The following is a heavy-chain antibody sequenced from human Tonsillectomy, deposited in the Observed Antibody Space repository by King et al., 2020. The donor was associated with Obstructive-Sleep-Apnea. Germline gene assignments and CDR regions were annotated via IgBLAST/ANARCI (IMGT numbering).Heavy chain of an antibody. CDR2: IYPGDSGT. J-gene: IGHJ3*02. CDR3: SGPRAYYYDTSGYSPWHAFDI. Sequence: VQLVESGAEGKKPGESLKISCKGSGYSFTTYWICLVRQMPGEGLEWRGIIYPGDSGTRYSPSFQGQVTISADKSISTAYLQWGRLRASGTAMYYCSGPRAYYYDTSGYSPWHAFDIWGQGTMVTVSS. V-gene: IGHV5-51*01. D-gene: IGHD3-22*01. CDR1: GYSFTTYW.